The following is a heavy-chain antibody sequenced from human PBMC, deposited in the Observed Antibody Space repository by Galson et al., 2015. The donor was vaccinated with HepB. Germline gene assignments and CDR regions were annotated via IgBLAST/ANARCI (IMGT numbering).Heavy chain of an antibody. J-gene: IGHJ4*02. Sequence: SVKVSCKASGFTFTSSAVQWVRQARGQRLEWIGWIVVGSGNTNYAQKFQERVTITRDMSTSTAYMELSSLRSEDTAVYYCAADQGIAAAGTGRYWGQGTLVTVSS. D-gene: IGHD6-13*01. CDR1: GFTFTSSA. V-gene: IGHV1-58*01. CDR2: IVVGSGNT. CDR3: AADQGIAAAGTGRY.